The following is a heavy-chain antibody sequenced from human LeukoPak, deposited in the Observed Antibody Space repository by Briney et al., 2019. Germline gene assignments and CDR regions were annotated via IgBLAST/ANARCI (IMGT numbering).Heavy chain of an antibody. J-gene: IGHJ5*02. CDR1: GGSISSGDYY. D-gene: IGHD6-19*01. V-gene: IGHV4-30-4*01. CDR2: IYYSGST. CDR3: ARVTVAGTLFWFDP. Sequence: SETLSLTCTVSGGSISSGDYYWSWIRQPPGKGLEWIGYIYYSGSTYYNPSLKSRVTISVDTSKNQFSLKLSSVTAAGTAVYYCARVTVAGTLFWFDPWGQGTLVTVSS.